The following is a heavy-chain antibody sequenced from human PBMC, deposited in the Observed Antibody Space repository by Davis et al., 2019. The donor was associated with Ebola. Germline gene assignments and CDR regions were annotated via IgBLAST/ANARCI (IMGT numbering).Heavy chain of an antibody. Sequence: PGGSLRLSCAASGFTFSSYWMSWVRQAPGKGLEWVANIKQDGSEKYYVDSVKGRFTISRDNAKNSLYLQMNSLRAEDTAVYYCARDVGGYGSWNDYWGQGTLVTVSS. CDR3: ARDVGGYGSWNDY. D-gene: IGHD5-12*01. V-gene: IGHV3-7*01. J-gene: IGHJ4*02. CDR1: GFTFSSYW. CDR2: IKQDGSEK.